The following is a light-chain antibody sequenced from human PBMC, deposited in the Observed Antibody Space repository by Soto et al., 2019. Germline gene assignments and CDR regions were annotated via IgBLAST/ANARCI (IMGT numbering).Light chain of an antibody. CDR1: SSNIGTGYD. CDR3: AAWDDSLSAWV. CDR2: GNT. Sequence: QSVLTQPPSVSGAPGQRVTISCTGSSSNIGTGYDVHWYQQLPGAAPKLLIYGNTKRPSGVPDRFSGSKSGTSASLAVSGLRSEDEANYYCAAWDDSLSAWVFGGGTKVTVL. V-gene: IGLV1-40*01. J-gene: IGLJ3*02.